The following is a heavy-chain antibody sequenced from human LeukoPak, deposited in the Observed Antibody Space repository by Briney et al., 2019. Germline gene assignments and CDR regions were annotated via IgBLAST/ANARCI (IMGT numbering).Heavy chain of an antibody. Sequence: SQTLSLTCAISGDSVSSNTVAWNWIRQSPSRGLEWLGRTYYRSKWYTDYAVSVKSRITIDPDTSKNQFSLQLNSVTPEDTAVYYCARAPGWLDFDYWGQGTLVTVSS. D-gene: IGHD2-15*01. CDR3: ARAPGWLDFDY. CDR2: TYYRSKWYT. V-gene: IGHV6-1*01. J-gene: IGHJ4*02. CDR1: GDSVSSNTVA.